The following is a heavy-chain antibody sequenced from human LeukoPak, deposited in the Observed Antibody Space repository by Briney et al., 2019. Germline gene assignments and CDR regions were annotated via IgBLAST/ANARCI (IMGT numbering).Heavy chain of an antibody. J-gene: IGHJ4*02. CDR1: GGSISSYY. Sequence: SETLSLTCPVSGGSISSYYWSWIRQPPGKGLDWIGYIYYSGSTNYNPSLKSRVTISIDTSKNHFSLRLSSVTATDTAVYYCARHTRGFDYWGQGTLVTVSS. V-gene: IGHV4-59*08. CDR2: IYYSGST. D-gene: IGHD3-10*01. CDR3: ARHTRGFDY.